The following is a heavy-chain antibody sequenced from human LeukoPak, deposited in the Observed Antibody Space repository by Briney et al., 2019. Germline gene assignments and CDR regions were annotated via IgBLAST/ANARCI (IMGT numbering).Heavy chain of an antibody. J-gene: IGHJ4*02. CDR1: GYSFTSYW. Sequence: GESLKISCKGSGYSFTSYWIGWVRQMPGKGLEWMGIIYPGDSDTRYSPSFQGQVTISADKSISTAYLQWSSLKASDTAMYYCARPEGRAYSSGWYGCYWGQGTLVTVSS. CDR2: IYPGDSDT. V-gene: IGHV5-51*01. CDR3: ARPEGRAYSSGWYGCY. D-gene: IGHD6-19*01.